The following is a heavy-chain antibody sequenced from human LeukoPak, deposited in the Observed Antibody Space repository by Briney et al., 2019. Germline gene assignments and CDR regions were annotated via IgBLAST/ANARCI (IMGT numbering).Heavy chain of an antibody. CDR2: ISYDGSNK. CDR1: GFTFSSYA. CDR3: ARGKGIDSSGYYFDY. J-gene: IGHJ4*02. V-gene: IGHV3-30*01. Sequence: SGGSLRLSCAASGFTFSSYAMHWVRQAPGKGLEWVAVISYDGSNKYYADSVKGRFTISRDNSKNTLYLQMNSLRAEDTAVYYCARGKGIDSSGYYFDYWGQGTLVTVSS. D-gene: IGHD3-22*01.